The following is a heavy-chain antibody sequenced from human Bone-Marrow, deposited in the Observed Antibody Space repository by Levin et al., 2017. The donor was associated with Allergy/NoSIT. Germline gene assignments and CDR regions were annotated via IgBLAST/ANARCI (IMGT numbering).Heavy chain of an antibody. CDR2: ISAYNGNT. CDR3: ARAMITFGGVMVY. V-gene: IGHV1-18*01. J-gene: IGHJ4*02. Sequence: GESLKISCKASGYTFTRYGISWVRQAPGQGLEWMGWISAYNGNTNYAQKLQGRVTMTTDTSTSTAYMELRSLRSDDTAVYYCARAMITFGGVMVYWGQGTLVTVSS. CDR1: GYTFTRYG. D-gene: IGHD3-16*02.